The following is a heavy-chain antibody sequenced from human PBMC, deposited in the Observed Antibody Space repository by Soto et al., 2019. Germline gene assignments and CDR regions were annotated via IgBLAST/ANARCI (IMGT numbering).Heavy chain of an antibody. CDR1: GGSISSYY. V-gene: IGHV4-59*01. Sequence: SETLSLTCTVSGGSISSYYWSWIRQPPGKGLEWIGYIYYSGSTNYNPSLKSRVTISVDTSKNQFSLKLSSVTAADTAVYYCARGRGLRFLEWLSGYYFDYWGQGTLVTVSS. CDR2: IYYSGST. J-gene: IGHJ4*02. CDR3: ARGRGLRFLEWLSGYYFDY. D-gene: IGHD3-3*01.